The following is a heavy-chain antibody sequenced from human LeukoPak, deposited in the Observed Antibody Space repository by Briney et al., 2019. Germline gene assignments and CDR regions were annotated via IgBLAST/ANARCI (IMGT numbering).Heavy chain of an antibody. Sequence: GGSLRLSCAGSGFIFNNAWMNWVRQAPGKGLEWVAVISYDGSNKYYADSVKGRFTISRDNAKNSVYPQMSSLRAEDTALYCGREGAGYRGYDYDYFYAMDVWGQGTTVTVSS. CDR3: GREGAGYRGYDYDYFYAMDV. J-gene: IGHJ6*02. V-gene: IGHV3-30*03. D-gene: IGHD5-12*01. CDR1: GFIFNNAW. CDR2: ISYDGSNK.